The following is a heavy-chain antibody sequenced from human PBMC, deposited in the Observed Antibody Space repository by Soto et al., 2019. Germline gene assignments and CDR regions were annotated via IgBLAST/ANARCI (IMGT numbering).Heavy chain of an antibody. V-gene: IGHV4-39*01. CDR2: IYYSGST. CDR3: ARHGGSGWYGFYFDY. CDR1: GGSISSSSYY. J-gene: IGHJ4*02. D-gene: IGHD6-19*01. Sequence: QLQLQESGPGLVKPSETLSLTCTVSGGSISSSSYYWGWIRQPPGKGLEWIGSIYYSGSTYYNPSLKSRVTISVDTSKNQFSLKLSSVTAADTAVYYCARHGGSGWYGFYFDYWGQGTQVTVSS.